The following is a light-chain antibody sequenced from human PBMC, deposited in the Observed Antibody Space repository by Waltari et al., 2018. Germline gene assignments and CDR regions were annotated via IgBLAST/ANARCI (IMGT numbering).Light chain of an antibody. Sequence: EILLPQPPGTMSLSPLARSTLSCRAGQSVGTYLAWYQQKSGQSPRLLIYATSSRATGIPDRFSGRGSGTDFTLTISRLEPEDFAVYYCQQYGSSPLTFGGGTKVEIK. V-gene: IGKV3-20*01. J-gene: IGKJ4*01. CDR1: QSVGTY. CDR3: QQYGSSPLT. CDR2: ATS.